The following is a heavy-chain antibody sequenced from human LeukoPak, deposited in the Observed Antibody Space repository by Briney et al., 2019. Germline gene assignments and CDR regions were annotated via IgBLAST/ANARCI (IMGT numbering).Heavy chain of an antibody. CDR2: IITYNGNT. J-gene: IGHJ6*03. V-gene: IGHV1-18*01. CDR3: AKTTVTSEEYFYYYMDV. D-gene: IGHD4-17*01. Sequence: ASVTVSCKASGFTFTSYGITWVRQAPGQGLEWMGWIITYNGNTHYAQKLQGRVTLTKDTSTNTAYMELRGLRSDDTAVYYCAKTTVTSEEYFYYYMDVWGKGTTVTVSS. CDR1: GFTFTSYG.